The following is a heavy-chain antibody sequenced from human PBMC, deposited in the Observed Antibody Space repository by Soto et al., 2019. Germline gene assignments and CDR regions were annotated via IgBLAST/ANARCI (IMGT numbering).Heavy chain of an antibody. CDR2: IYHSGST. V-gene: IGHV4-38-2*01. CDR1: GYSISSGYY. J-gene: IGHJ5*02. D-gene: IGHD3-9*01. Sequence: SETLSLTCAVSGYSISSGYYWGWIRQPPGKGLEWIGSIYHSGSTYYNPSLKSRVTISVDTSKNQFPLKLSSVTAADTAVYYCARVYDDILTGSNSHWFDPWGQGTLVTVSS. CDR3: ARVYDDILTGSNSHWFDP.